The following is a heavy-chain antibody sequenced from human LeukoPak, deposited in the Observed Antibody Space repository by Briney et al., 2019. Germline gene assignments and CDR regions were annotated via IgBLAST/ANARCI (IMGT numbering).Heavy chain of an antibody. CDR1: GFTFRSYA. V-gene: IGHV3-23*01. CDR3: AKVEQWQYFDY. J-gene: IGHJ4*02. Sequence: GGSLRLSCAASGFTFRSYAMTWVRQAPGKGLEWVSGLSGSGVSTYYADSVKGRLTISRDNSKNTLYLQMNSLRAEDTAVYYCAKVEQWQYFDYWGQGTLVTVSS. D-gene: IGHD6-19*01. CDR2: LSGSGVST.